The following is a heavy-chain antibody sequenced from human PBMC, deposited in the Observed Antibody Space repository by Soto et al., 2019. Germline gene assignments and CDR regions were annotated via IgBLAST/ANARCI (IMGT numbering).Heavy chain of an antibody. CDR3: EKCVSNVGVLPGPNGLIDS. V-gene: IGHV3-30*18. CDR1: GYTFSSYG. Sequence: WGSLRLSCAASGYTFSSYGMHGFLQDRGKGLEWLAIISHDGSDLKYAYSVKGRFTISRDNSRNPLYLQIASLRPADTAMYYCEKCVSNVGVLPGPNGLIDSWGQGTLVTVSS. D-gene: IGHD2-8*01. CDR2: ISHDGSDL. J-gene: IGHJ4*02.